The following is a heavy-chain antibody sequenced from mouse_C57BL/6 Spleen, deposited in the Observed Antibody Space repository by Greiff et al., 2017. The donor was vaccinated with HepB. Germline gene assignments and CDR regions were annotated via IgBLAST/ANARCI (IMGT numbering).Heavy chain of an antibody. D-gene: IGHD1-1*01. CDR3: ARSRGLYYGSSYDAMDY. CDR2: INPSTGGT. Sequence: EVQLKESGPELVKPGASVKISCKASGYSFTGYYMNWVKQSPEKSLEWIGEINPSTGGTTYNQKFKAKATLTVDKSSSTAYMQLKSLTSEDSAVYYCARSRGLYYGSSYDAMDYWGQGTSVTVSS. J-gene: IGHJ4*01. V-gene: IGHV1-42*01. CDR1: GYSFTGYY.